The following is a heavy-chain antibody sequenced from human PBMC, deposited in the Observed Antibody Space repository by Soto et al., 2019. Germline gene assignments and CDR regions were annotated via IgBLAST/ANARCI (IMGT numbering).Heavy chain of an antibody. V-gene: IGHV3-23*01. D-gene: IGHD3-10*01. CDR1: GFTFSSYS. CDR2: FRAGGDDGTT. J-gene: IGHJ4*02. CDR3: AKKVNSGSGSQYFDY. Sequence: GGSLSLSCAASGFTFSSYSMSWVRQAPVKGLEWVSGFRAGGDDGTTYYADSVKGRFTISRDNSKNTLFLQMNSLRAEDTAIYYCAKKVNSGSGSQYFDYFGQGTLVTVSS.